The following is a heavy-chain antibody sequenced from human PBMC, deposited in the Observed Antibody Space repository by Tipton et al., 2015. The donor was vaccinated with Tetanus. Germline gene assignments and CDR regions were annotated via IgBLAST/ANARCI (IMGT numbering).Heavy chain of an antibody. Sequence: SLRLSCAASGFTFSSYAMSWVRQAPGKGLEWVSVIYSGGSSTYYADSVKGRFTISRDNSKNTLHLQMNSLRAEDTAVYYCAKPDSSGYYYYFDYWGQGTLVTVSS. J-gene: IGHJ4*02. CDR2: IYSGGSST. V-gene: IGHV3-23*03. CDR1: GFTFSSYA. D-gene: IGHD3-22*01. CDR3: AKPDSSGYYYYFDY.